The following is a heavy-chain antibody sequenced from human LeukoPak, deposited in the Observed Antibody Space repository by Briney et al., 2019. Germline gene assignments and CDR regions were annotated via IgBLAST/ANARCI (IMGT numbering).Heavy chain of an antibody. Sequence: GGSLRLSCTASGFTFGDYAMSWVRQAPGKGLEWVGFIRSKAYGGTTKYAASVKGRFTISRDDSKSIAYLQMNSLKTEDTAVYYCTRSQAYSGYAEGFDYWGQGTLVTVSS. CDR3: TRSQAYSGYAEGFDY. CDR1: GFTFGDYA. J-gene: IGHJ4*02. V-gene: IGHV3-49*04. CDR2: IRSKAYGGTT. D-gene: IGHD5-12*01.